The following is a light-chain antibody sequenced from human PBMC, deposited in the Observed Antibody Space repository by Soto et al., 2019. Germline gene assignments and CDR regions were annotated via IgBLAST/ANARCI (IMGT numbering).Light chain of an antibody. V-gene: IGKV3-15*01. Sequence: EIVMTQSPATLSVSPGERATLSCRASQSVSNRLAWYQQRPGQAPRLLIYRASARATGIPARFSGSGSGTEFTLTIRSLQSEEFAIYYCQQSSDWPRTFGQGTKVEIK. CDR2: RAS. CDR1: QSVSNR. CDR3: QQSSDWPRT. J-gene: IGKJ1*01.